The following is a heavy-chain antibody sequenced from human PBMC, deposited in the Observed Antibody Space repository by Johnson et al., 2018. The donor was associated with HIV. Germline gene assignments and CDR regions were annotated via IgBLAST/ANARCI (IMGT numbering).Heavy chain of an antibody. CDR1: GFTFDDYA. Sequence: VQLVESGGGLVQPGRSLRLSCAASGFTFDDYAMHWVRQAPGKGLEWVSGISWNSGSIGYADSVQGRFTISRDNAKNSLYLQMNSLRAEDTALYYCTKAEGGRIPDTFDIWGQGTMVTVSS. CDR2: ISWNSGSI. D-gene: IGHD3-16*01. V-gene: IGHV3-9*01. CDR3: TKAEGGRIPDTFDI. J-gene: IGHJ3*02.